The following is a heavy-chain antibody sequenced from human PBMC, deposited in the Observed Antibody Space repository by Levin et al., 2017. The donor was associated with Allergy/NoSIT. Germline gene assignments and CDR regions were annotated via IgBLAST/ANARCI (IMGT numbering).Heavy chain of an antibody. CDR2: ISSSSSYI. D-gene: IGHD2-15*01. CDR1: GFTFSSYS. V-gene: IGHV3-21*01. J-gene: IGHJ4*02. CDR3: ARDAGLLLPADPFDY. Sequence: PGGSLRLSCAASGFTFSSYSMNWVRQAPGKGLEWVSSISSSSSYIYYADSVKGRFTISRDNAKNSLYLQMNSLRAEDTAVYYCARDAGLLLPADPFDYWGQGTLVTVSS.